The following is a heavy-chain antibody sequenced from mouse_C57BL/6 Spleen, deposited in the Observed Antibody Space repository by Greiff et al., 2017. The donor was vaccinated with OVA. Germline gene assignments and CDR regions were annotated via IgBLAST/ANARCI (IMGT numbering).Heavy chain of an antibody. CDR1: GYTFTNYW. CDR2: IYPGGGYT. J-gene: IGHJ2*01. D-gene: IGHD3-2*02. V-gene: IGHV1-63*01. Sequence: VKLMESGAELVRPGTSVKMSCKASGYTFTNYWIGWAKQRPGHGLEWIGDIYPGGGYTNYNEKFKGKATLTADKSSSTAYMQFSSLTSEDSAIYYCARSGYTSNYFDYWGQGTTLTVSS. CDR3: ARSGYTSNYFDY.